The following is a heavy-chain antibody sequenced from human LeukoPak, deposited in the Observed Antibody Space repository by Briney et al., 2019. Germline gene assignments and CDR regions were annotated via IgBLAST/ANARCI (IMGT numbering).Heavy chain of an antibody. CDR3: AKDLDGSGMYGGSDS. J-gene: IGHJ4*02. CDR2: ITASARTT. Sequence: GGSLRLSCEASGFNFRDYGMNWVRQAPGKGLEWVSGITASARTTYYADSVKGRFTIYRDNSKGTLSLQISSLRAEDTAVYYCAKDLDGSGMYGGSDSWGQGTPVTVSS. V-gene: IGHV3-23*01. D-gene: IGHD6-19*01. CDR1: GFNFRDYG.